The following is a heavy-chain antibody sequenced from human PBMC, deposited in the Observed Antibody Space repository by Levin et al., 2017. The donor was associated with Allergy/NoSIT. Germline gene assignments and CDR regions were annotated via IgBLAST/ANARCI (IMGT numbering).Heavy chain of an antibody. CDR3: AKREFFDY. J-gene: IGHJ4*02. CDR1: RFTLSTYD. CDR2: ISVSGDFT. V-gene: IGHV3-23*01. Sequence: GGSLRLSCAASRFTLSTYDMSWVRQAPGKGLEWVSGISVSGDFTYYADSVKGRFTISRDNSKNTLSLQMNSLRAEDTAVYYCAKREFFDYWGQGTLVTVSS.